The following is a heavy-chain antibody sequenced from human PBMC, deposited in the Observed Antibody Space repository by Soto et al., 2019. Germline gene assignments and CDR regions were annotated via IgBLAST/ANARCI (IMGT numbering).Heavy chain of an antibody. V-gene: IGHV3-13*04. D-gene: IGHD1-26*01. CDR2: IGTAGDT. Sequence: GGSLRLSGEGSGCTYNTYLISWVHQDKGKGLEWVSAIGTAGDTYYPGSVKGRFTISRENAKNSLYLQMNSLRAGDTAVYYCARTLGASYYYYYGMDVWGQGTTVTVSS. CDR3: ARTLGASYYYYYGMDV. CDR1: GCTYNTYL. J-gene: IGHJ6*02.